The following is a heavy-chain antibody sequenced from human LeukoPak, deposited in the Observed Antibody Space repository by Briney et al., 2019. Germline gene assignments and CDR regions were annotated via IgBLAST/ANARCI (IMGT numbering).Heavy chain of an antibody. V-gene: IGHV1-8*03. CDR3: ARDNYDILTGYSLYYFDY. D-gene: IGHD3-9*01. Sequence: EASVKVSCKASGYTFTSYDINWVRQATGQGLEWMGWMNPNSGNTGYAQKFQGRVTITRNTSISTAYMELSSLRSEDTAVYYCARDNYDILTGYSLYYFDYWGQGTLVTVSS. CDR2: MNPNSGNT. J-gene: IGHJ4*02. CDR1: GYTFTSYD.